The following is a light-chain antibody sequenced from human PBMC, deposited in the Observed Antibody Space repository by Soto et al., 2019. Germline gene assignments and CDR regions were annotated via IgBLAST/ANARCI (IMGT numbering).Light chain of an antibody. J-gene: IGKJ3*01. CDR3: QQYGSFFT. CDR1: QSISSSY. Sequence: EIVLTQSPGTLSLSPGERATLFCRASQSISSSYLAWYQQKPGQAPRLLIYGASSRPTGIPDRFSGSGSGTDFTLTISRLEPEDFEVYYCQQYGSFFTFGPGTKVDIK. V-gene: IGKV3-20*01. CDR2: GAS.